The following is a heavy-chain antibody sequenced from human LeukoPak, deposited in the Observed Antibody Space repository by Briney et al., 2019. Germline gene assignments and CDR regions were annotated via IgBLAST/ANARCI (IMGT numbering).Heavy chain of an antibody. D-gene: IGHD3-9*01. V-gene: IGHV3-21*06. CDR3: ARAPYDILTGYSPYYFES. CDR2: ISSTSSHI. CDR1: GYSLITHN. J-gene: IGHJ4*02. Sequence: GGSLRLSCAASGYSLITHNMNWAPHAPGKGREWVSSISSTSSHIYYADSVKGRFTISRDNAKNSLYLQMNSLRAEDTAVYYCARAPYDILTGYSPYYFESWGQGTLVTVSS.